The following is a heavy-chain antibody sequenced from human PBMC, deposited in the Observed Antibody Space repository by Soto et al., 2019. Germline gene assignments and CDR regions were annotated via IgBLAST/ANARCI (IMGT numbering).Heavy chain of an antibody. CDR1: GGSIRVQSYY. CDR3: AKDLTVTPNWFDP. V-gene: IGHV4-39*02. D-gene: IGHD4-4*01. Sequence: PSETLSLTCTVSGGSIRVQSYYWTWIRQTPGKGLEWVGSSYYSGTSYFNPALKGRVTISVDTSTNQFSLQMNSLRAEDTAVYFCAKDLTVTPNWFDPWGQGTLVTVSS. J-gene: IGHJ5*02. CDR2: SYYSGTS.